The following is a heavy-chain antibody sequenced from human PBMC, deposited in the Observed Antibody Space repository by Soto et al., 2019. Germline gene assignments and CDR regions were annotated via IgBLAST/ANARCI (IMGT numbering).Heavy chain of an antibody. Sequence: QVQLVQSGAEVKKPGSSVKVSCKASGGSLSNYGISWVRQAPGQGLEWMGGIIPVFGTANYAQKSQGRVTITADESTSIVYMDVTSLRSEDTAVYYCARGDATKIVVTTYYGMDVWGQGTTVTVSS. J-gene: IGHJ6*02. D-gene: IGHD4-17*01. CDR2: IIPVFGTA. V-gene: IGHV1-69*12. CDR3: ARGDATKIVVTTYYGMDV. CDR1: GGSLSNYG.